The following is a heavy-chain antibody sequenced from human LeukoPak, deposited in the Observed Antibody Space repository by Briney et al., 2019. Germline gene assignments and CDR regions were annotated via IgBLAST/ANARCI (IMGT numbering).Heavy chain of an antibody. Sequence: PSETLSLTCTVSGGSISSSSRYWGWIRQPPGKGLEWIGSIFYSEGTYYNPSLKSRVTISVDTSKNQFSLNLSSVTAADTAVYYCATTTIRLGYWGQGTLVTVSS. CDR3: ATTTIRLGY. J-gene: IGHJ4*02. D-gene: IGHD1-26*01. CDR2: IFYSEGT. CDR1: GGSISSSSRY. V-gene: IGHV4-39*07.